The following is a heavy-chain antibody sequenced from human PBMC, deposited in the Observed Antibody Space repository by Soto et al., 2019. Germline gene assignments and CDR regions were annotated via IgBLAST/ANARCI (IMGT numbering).Heavy chain of an antibody. V-gene: IGHV4-39*02. J-gene: IGHJ1*01. CDR2: IYYSGKT. Sequence: QLQLQESGPGLVKPSETLSLTCTVSGASISSRTYYWGWIRQPPGKGLEWIGSIYYSGKTYYSPSLNSRVTISVDTSKNQFSLKLSSVTAADTAVYYCAREEAKYLHYWGQGNLVTVSS. CDR1: GASISSRTYY. CDR3: AREEAKYLHY.